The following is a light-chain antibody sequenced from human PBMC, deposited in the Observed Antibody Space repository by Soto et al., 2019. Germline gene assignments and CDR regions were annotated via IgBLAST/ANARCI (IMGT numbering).Light chain of an antibody. CDR2: GAS. CDR1: QSVSRK. CDR3: QQYNDWPPT. V-gene: IGKV3-15*01. J-gene: IGKJ1*01. Sequence: EVMLSQSPCTLSLSPGERATLSCRASQSVSRKLAWYQQIPGQAPRLLIYGASTRATGIPARFSGSGSGTEFTLSIGSLQSEDFAVYYCQQYNDWPPTFGQGTKVAIK.